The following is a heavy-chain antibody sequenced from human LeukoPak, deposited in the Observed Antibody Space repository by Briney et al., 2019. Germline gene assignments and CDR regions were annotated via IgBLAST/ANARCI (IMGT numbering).Heavy chain of an antibody. Sequence: ASVTVSCTASGYTFTIYDINWVRQATGQGLEWMGWMNPNSGNTGYAQKFQGRVTMTRNTSISTAYMELSSLRSEDTAVYYCARGRRAPLRRGFYDSTGYYYWGQGTLVTVSS. CDR3: ARGRRAPLRRGFYDSTGYYY. CDR2: MNPNSGNT. V-gene: IGHV1-8*01. J-gene: IGHJ4*02. CDR1: GYTFTIYD. D-gene: IGHD3-22*01.